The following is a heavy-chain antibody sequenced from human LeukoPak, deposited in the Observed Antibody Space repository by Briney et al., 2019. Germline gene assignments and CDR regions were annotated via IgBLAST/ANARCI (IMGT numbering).Heavy chain of an antibody. CDR3: ARIGISKFAFQSRSSGYYFAPHFDH. CDR1: GYTFTSYG. Sequence: ASVKVSCKASGYTFTSYGISWVRQAPGQGLEWMGWISAYNGNTNYAQKLQGRVTMTTDTSTSTAYMELRSLRSDDTAVYYCARIGISKFAFQSRSSGYYFAPHFDHWGQGTLVTVSS. D-gene: IGHD3-22*01. CDR2: ISAYNGNT. J-gene: IGHJ4*02. V-gene: IGHV1-18*01.